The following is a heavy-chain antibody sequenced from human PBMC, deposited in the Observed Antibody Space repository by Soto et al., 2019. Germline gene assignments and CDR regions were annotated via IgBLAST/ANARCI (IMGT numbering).Heavy chain of an antibody. J-gene: IGHJ4*02. D-gene: IGHD4-17*01. Sequence: GGSLRLSCAASGFTFSSYSMNWVRQAPGEGLEWVSSISSSSSYIYYADSVKGRFTISRDNAKNSLYLQMNSLRAEDTAVHYCARTYGDYSFADYWGQGTLVTVSS. CDR3: ARTYGDYSFADY. CDR2: ISSSSSYI. CDR1: GFTFSSYS. V-gene: IGHV3-21*01.